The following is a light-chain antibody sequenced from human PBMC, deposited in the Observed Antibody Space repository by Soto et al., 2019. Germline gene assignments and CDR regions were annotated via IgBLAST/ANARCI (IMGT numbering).Light chain of an antibody. CDR3: QQYGSSHT. J-gene: IGKJ5*01. CDR1: QSVSSSY. CDR2: GAS. V-gene: IGKV3-20*01. Sequence: EIVLTQSPGTLSLSPGERATLSCRASQSVSSSYLAWYQQKPGQAPRLLIYGASSRATSIPDRFRGSGSGTDFTLTISRLEPEDFAVYYCQQYGSSHTFGQGTRLEIK.